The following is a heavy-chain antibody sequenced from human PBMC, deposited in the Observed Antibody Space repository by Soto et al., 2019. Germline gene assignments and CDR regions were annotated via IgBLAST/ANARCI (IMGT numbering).Heavy chain of an antibody. CDR1: GFTFSNYA. CDR2: VGGSGDST. D-gene: IGHD2-15*01. Sequence: EVQLLDSGGGLVQPGGSLRLSCAASGFTFSNYAMSWVRQAPGKGLEWVSGVGGSGDSTYYADSVKGRFTISRDNSKDTLYLQMNSLRAEDTAVYYCAKSPLGYRSGGSRYPPHYFDYWGQGTLVTVSS. V-gene: IGHV3-23*01. J-gene: IGHJ4*02. CDR3: AKSPLGYRSGGSRYPPHYFDY.